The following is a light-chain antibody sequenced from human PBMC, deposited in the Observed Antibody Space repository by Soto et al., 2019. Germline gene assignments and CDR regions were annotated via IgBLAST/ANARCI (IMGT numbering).Light chain of an antibody. CDR1: QSISSW. J-gene: IGKJ4*01. V-gene: IGKV1-5*01. CDR3: QQYNSYPT. Sequence: DIQMTQSPSTLSASVGDRVTITCRASQSISSWLAWYQQKPGKAPKLLIYDASSLESGVPSRFSGSGSGTEFTLTTSSLQPDDFATYYCQQYNSYPTFGGGTKVEIK. CDR2: DAS.